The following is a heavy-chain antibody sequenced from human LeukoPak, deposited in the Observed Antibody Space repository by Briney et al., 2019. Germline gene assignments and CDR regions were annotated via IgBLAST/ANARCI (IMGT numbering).Heavy chain of an antibody. CDR3: ARHEGVWIGELLHLDY. J-gene: IGHJ4*02. Sequence: SETLSLTCTVSGGSITTVNYFWGWIRQPPGKGLEWIGSIYYSGSTYYNPSLKSRVIISVDTSKNQFSLKLSSVTAADTAVYYCARHEGVWIGELLHLDYCGQGTLVAVSS. CDR2: IYYSGST. CDR1: GGSITTVNYF. V-gene: IGHV4-39*01. D-gene: IGHD3-10*01.